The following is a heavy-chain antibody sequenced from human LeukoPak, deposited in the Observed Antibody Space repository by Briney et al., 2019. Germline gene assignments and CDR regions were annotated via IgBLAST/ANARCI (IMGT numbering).Heavy chain of an antibody. J-gene: IGHJ6*02. CDR2: IYYSGST. CDR3: ARTRYSSGWPRLYYYYGMDV. D-gene: IGHD6-25*01. CDR1: GGSISSYY. V-gene: IGHV4-59*12. Sequence: SETLSLTCTVSGGSISSYYWSWIRQPPGKGLEWIGYIYYSGSTNYNPSLKSRVTISVDTSKNQFSLKLSSVTAADTAVYYCARTRYSSGWPRLYYYYGMDVWGQGTTVTVSS.